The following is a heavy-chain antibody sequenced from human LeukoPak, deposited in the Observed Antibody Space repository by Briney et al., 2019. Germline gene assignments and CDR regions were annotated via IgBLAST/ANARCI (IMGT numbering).Heavy chain of an antibody. CDR2: IIPIFGTA. V-gene: IGHV1-69*06. D-gene: IGHD5-12*01. CDR3: ALSSRGYSGYDGGYYFDY. J-gene: IGHJ4*02. CDR1: GGTFSSYA. Sequence: ASVTVSCKASGGTFSSYAISWVRQAPGQGLEWMGGIIPIFGTANYAQKFQGRVTITADKSTSTAYMELSSLRSEDTAVYYCALSSRGYSGYDGGYYFDYWGQGTLVTVSS.